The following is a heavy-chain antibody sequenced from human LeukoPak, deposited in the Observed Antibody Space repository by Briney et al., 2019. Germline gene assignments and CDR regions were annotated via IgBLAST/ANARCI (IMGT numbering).Heavy chain of an antibody. J-gene: IGHJ4*02. Sequence: PGRSLRLSCSASGFTFDDYAMHWVRQAPGKGLEWVSGISWNSGSIGYADSVKGRFTISTDNAKNSLYLQMNSLRVEDTAVYYCARGPTYGSRSDFLESWGLGTLVTVSS. D-gene: IGHD3-10*01. V-gene: IGHV3-9*01. CDR3: ARGPTYGSRSDFLES. CDR1: GFTFDDYA. CDR2: ISWNSGSI.